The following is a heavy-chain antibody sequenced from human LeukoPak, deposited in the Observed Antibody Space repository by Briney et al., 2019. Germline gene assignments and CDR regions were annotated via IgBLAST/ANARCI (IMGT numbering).Heavy chain of an antibody. CDR1: GFTFRNYW. Sequence: GGSLRLSCAASGFTFRNYWMNWVRQAPGKGLEWVSYISSSSSTIYYADSVKGRFTISRDNAKNSLYLQMNSLRAEDSAVYYCARDHSSSSAGYYYYYMDVWGKGTTVTVSS. V-gene: IGHV3-48*04. CDR2: ISSSSSTI. J-gene: IGHJ6*03. D-gene: IGHD6-6*01. CDR3: ARDHSSSSAGYYYYYMDV.